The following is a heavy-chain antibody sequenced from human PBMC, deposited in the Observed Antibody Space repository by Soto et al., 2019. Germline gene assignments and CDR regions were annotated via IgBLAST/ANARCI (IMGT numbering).Heavy chain of an antibody. CDR1: GYTFSAYT. CDR2: INAGSGNT. J-gene: IGHJ3*02. CDR3: ARDTETLGPRANDALDI. Sequence: QAQLVQSGAEMKKPGASVKVSCKATGYTFSAYTMNWVRQAPGQSLEWMGWINAGSGNTKYSQNFPGRVSITSETSASTVYMEPTGMTSEETAVYYCARDTETLGPRANDALDIWGQGTMVTDSS. V-gene: IGHV1-3*01.